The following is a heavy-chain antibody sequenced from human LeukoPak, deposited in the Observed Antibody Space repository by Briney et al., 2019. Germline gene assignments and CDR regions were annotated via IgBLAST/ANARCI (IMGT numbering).Heavy chain of an antibody. Sequence: GGSLRLSCAASGFTFSSYAVSWVRQAPGKGLEWVSAISGSGGSTYYADSVKGRFTISRDNSKNTLYLQMNSLRAEDTAVYYCAKSEYYDSSGYYSDYWGQGTLVTVSS. J-gene: IGHJ4*02. CDR3: AKSEYYDSSGYYSDY. D-gene: IGHD3-22*01. V-gene: IGHV3-23*01. CDR1: GFTFSSYA. CDR2: ISGSGGST.